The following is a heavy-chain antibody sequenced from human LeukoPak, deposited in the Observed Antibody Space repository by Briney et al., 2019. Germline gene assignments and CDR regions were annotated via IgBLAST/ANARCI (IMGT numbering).Heavy chain of an antibody. Sequence: GGSQRLSCAASGFTFSSYAMHWVRQAPGKGLEGVAVISYDGSNKYYADSVKGRFTISRDNSKNTLYLQMNSLRAEDTAVYYCARAASPGSEPFDYWGQGTLVTVSS. CDR3: ARAASPGSEPFDY. CDR1: GFTFSSYA. CDR2: ISYDGSNK. V-gene: IGHV3-30*01. D-gene: IGHD1-14*01. J-gene: IGHJ4*02.